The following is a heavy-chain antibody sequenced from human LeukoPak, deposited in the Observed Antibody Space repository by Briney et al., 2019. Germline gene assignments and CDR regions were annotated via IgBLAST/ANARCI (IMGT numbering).Heavy chain of an antibody. J-gene: IGHJ4*02. Sequence: SQTLSPTCTVSGGSVSSGSYYWTWIRQPAGKGLEWIGRIYSSGSTNYNPSLKSRVTMSLDTSKNQFSLKLSSVTAADTAVYYCARDDRDGYNSVYDYWGQGTLVTVSS. V-gene: IGHV4-61*02. CDR2: IYSSGST. CDR1: GGSVSSGSYY. CDR3: ARDDRDGYNSVYDY. D-gene: IGHD5-24*01.